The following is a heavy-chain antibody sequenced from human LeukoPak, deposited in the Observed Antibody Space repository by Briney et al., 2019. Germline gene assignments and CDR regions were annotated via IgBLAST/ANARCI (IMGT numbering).Heavy chain of an antibody. J-gene: IGHJ4*02. D-gene: IGHD6-6*01. CDR2: ISSSSSYI. Sequence: GGSLGLSCAASGFTFSSYSMNWVRQAPGKGLEWVSSISSSSSYIYYADSVKGRFTISRDNAKNSLYLQMNSLRAEDTAVYYCARVSSSGVYFFDYWGQGALITVSS. V-gene: IGHV3-21*01. CDR3: ARVSSSGVYFFDY. CDR1: GFTFSSYS.